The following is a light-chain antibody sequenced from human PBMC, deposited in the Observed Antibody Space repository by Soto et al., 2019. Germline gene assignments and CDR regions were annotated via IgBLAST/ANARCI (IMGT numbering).Light chain of an antibody. CDR1: QNIGSW. V-gene: IGKV1-5*03. CDR2: KVS. Sequence: QLTQSPSNLSDRVGDRANMTRRASQNIGSWVAWYQQQPGKGPKFLINKVSNLESGVPSRISGSGSGTEFTLTISSLQPDDFATYYCLQFNTFPWTFGQGTEEDI. CDR3: LQFNTFPWT. J-gene: IGKJ1*01.